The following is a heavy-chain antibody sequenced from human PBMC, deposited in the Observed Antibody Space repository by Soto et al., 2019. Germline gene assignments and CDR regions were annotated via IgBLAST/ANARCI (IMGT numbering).Heavy chain of an antibody. CDR3: ARHQSGSGNSNFDF. CDR1: EYSFRIYW. D-gene: IGHD3-10*01. J-gene: IGHJ4*02. CDR2: VDPNDSFA. V-gene: IGHV5-10-1*01. Sequence: LGESLKISCQAFEYSFRIYWISWVRQKPGAGLEWMGRVDPNDSFATYSPSFEGHVSISVDKSTNIVYLQWRSLRVSDTATYYCARHQSGSGNSNFDFWGQGTPVTVSS.